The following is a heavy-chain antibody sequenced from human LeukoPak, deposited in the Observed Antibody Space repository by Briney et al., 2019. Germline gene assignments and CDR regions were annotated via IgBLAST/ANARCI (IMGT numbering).Heavy chain of an antibody. J-gene: IGHJ6*03. CDR3: ARGPYDSRGQDYYYYYMDV. D-gene: IGHD3-22*01. CDR2: IIPIFGTA. CDR1: GGTFSSYV. V-gene: IGHV1-69*13. Sequence: GASVKLSCKASGGTFSSYVISWVRQAPGQGLGWMGGIIPIFGTANYAQKLQGRVTFTADESTSTAYMELSSLRSEDTAVYYCARGPYDSRGQDYYYYYMDVWGRGTTVTVS.